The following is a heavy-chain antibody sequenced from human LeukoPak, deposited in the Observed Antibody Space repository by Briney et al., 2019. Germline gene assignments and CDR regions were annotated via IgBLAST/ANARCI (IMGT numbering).Heavy chain of an antibody. Sequence: RPGGSLRLSCEASGFTINSYWMHWVRQAPGKGLEWVSVIYSGGSTYYADSVKGRFTISRDNSKNTLYLQMNSLRAEDTAVYYCARGSGSYYKRYWFDPWGQGTLVTVSS. V-gene: IGHV3-66*01. CDR1: GFTINSYW. CDR3: ARGSGSYYKRYWFDP. CDR2: IYSGGST. D-gene: IGHD3-10*01. J-gene: IGHJ5*02.